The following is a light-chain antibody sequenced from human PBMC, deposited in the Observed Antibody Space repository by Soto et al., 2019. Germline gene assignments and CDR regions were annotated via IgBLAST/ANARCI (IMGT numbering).Light chain of an antibody. V-gene: IGKV3-11*01. CDR2: DAS. CDR3: QQRSNWPPWT. Sequence: EIVLTQSPATLSLSPGERATLSCRASQSVSSYLAWYQQKPGQAPRLLIYDASNRATGIPARFSCSGSGTXFTLXXXXLEPEDFSVYYCQQRSNWPPWTFGQGTKVEIK. CDR1: QSVSSY. J-gene: IGKJ1*01.